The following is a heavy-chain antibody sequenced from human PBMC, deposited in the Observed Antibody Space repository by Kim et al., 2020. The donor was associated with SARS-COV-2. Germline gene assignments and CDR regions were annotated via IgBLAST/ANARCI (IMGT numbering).Heavy chain of an antibody. V-gene: IGHV4-34*01. CDR3: ARGSRGSGRSPYYYGMDV. D-gene: IGHD3-10*01. Sequence: KSRVTISVDTSKNQFSLKLSSVTAADTAVYYCARGSRGSGRSPYYYGMDVWGQGTTVTVSS. J-gene: IGHJ6*02.